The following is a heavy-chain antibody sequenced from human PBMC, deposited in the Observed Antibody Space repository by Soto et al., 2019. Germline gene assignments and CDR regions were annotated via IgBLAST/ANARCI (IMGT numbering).Heavy chain of an antibody. CDR1: GFTFSSYA. D-gene: IGHD3-10*01. V-gene: IGHV3-30-3*01. J-gene: IGHJ5*02. Sequence: QVQLVESGGGVVQPGRSLRLSCAASGFTFSSYAMHWVRQAPGKGLEWVAVISYDGSNKYYADSVKGRFTISRDNSKNTLYLQMNSLRAEDTAVYYCASLGNTYYYGSGSFRTWFDPWGQGTLVTVSS. CDR3: ASLGNTYYYGSGSFRTWFDP. CDR2: ISYDGSNK.